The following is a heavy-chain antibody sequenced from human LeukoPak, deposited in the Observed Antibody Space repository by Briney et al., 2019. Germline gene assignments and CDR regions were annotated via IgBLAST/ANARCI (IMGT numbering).Heavy chain of an antibody. CDR1: GFTFSNYA. Sequence: GGSLRLSCAASGFTFSNYAMHWVRQAPGKGLEWVAVISYDGTNKYNADSVKGRFTISRDNSKNTLYLQMNSLGPEDTAVYYCAKDLGGYCSATSCYTGNWGQGALVTVSS. CDR2: ISYDGTNK. V-gene: IGHV3-30-3*01. CDR3: AKDLGGYCSATSCYTGN. D-gene: IGHD2-2*02. J-gene: IGHJ4*02.